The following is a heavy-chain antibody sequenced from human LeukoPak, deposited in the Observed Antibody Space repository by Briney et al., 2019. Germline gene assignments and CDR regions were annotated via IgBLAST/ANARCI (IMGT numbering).Heavy chain of an antibody. D-gene: IGHD5-24*01. CDR1: GGTFGSYA. CDR3: SRVCRDGYLMDY. V-gene: IGHV1-69*05. J-gene: IGHJ4*02. Sequence: ASVKVSCKASGGTFGSYAIRWVRQAPGQGLEWMGGIIPIFGTANYAQKFQGRVTITTDESTSTAYMELSSLRSEDTAVYYCSRVCRDGYLMDYWGQGTLVTVSS. CDR2: IIPIFGTA.